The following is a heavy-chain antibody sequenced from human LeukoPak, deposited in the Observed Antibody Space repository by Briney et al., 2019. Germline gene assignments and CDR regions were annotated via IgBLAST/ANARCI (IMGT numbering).Heavy chain of an antibody. Sequence: GGSLRLFCAASGFTVSSNYMSWVRQAPAMGLEWVSVIYSGGSTYYADSVKGRFTISRDNSKNTLYLQMNSLRAEDTAVYYCARDGGTAAGYPGREYYFDYWGQGTLVTVSS. V-gene: IGHV3-66*02. CDR3: ARDGGTAAGYPGREYYFDY. CDR2: IYSGGST. J-gene: IGHJ4*02. CDR1: GFTVSSNY. D-gene: IGHD6-13*01.